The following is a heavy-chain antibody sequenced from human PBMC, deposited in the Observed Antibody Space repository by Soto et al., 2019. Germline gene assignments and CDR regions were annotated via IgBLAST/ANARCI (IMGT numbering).Heavy chain of an antibody. V-gene: IGHV3-74*01. CDR1: GFTFSSSW. CDR3: ARGPTGWYGYDY. D-gene: IGHD6-19*01. J-gene: IGHJ4*02. Sequence: GGSLRLSCAASGFTFSSSWMHWVRQAPGKELVWVSRINSDGSRTNYADSVKGRFTISRDNAKNTPYLQMNSLRAEDTAVYYCARGPTGWYGYDYCGLGTLVTVSS. CDR2: INSDGSRT.